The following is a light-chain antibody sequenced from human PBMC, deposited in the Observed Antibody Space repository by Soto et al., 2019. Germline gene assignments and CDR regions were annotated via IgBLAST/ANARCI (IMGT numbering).Light chain of an antibody. V-gene: IGKV3-15*01. CDR3: QQYNNWPPWK. CDR2: DAS. J-gene: IGKJ1*01. Sequence: ENVLTQSPGTLSLSPVERAKLSFISIHSLIINFLAWSQQKPGQAPRLLMYDASTRATGIPARFSGSGSGTEFTLTIRSLQSEDFAVYYCQQYNNWPPWKCGQGTKGAIK. CDR1: HSLIIN.